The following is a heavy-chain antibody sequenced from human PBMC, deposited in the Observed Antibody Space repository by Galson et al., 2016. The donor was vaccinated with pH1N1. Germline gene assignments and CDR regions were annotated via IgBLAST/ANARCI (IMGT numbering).Heavy chain of an antibody. V-gene: IGHV3-21*01. J-gene: IGHJ4*02. Sequence: SLKLSCAASGFTFSSYDMNWVRQAPGKGLEWMSSINRSTSYKYYADSVKGRVTISRDNAKNSLYLQMNSLRAEDTAVYYCARGKRSIGWTTVDYWGQGTLVTVSS. CDR1: GFTFSSYD. D-gene: IGHD6-19*01. CDR2: INRSTSYK. CDR3: ARGKRSIGWTTVDY.